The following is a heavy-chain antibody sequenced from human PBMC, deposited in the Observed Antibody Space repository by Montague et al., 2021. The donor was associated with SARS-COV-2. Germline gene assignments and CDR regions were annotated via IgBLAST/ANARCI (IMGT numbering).Heavy chain of an antibody. Sequence: PAPVKPTQTLTLTCTFSGFSLSTSGMCVSWIRQPPGKALEWLARIDWDDDKYYSTSLKTRHTISKDTSKNQVVLTMTNMDPVDTATYYCARILAAAAGSPFDPWGQGTLVTVSS. CDR3: ARILAAAAGSPFDP. D-gene: IGHD6-13*01. CDR2: IDWDDDK. V-gene: IGHV2-70*11. J-gene: IGHJ5*02. CDR1: GFSLSTSGMC.